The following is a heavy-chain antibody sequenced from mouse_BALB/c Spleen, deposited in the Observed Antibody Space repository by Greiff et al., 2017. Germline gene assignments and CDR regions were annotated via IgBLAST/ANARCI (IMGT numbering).Heavy chain of an antibody. V-gene: IGHV1-15*01. J-gene: IGHJ4*01. Sequence: VQLQQSGAELVRPGASVTLSCKASGYTFTDYEMHWVKQTPVHGLEWIGAIDPETGGTAYNQKFKGKATLTADKSSSTAYMELRSLTSEDSAVYYCTRRQNTLAMDYWGQGTSVTVSS. CDR1: GYTFTDYE. CDR2: IDPETGGT. CDR3: TRRQNTLAMDY.